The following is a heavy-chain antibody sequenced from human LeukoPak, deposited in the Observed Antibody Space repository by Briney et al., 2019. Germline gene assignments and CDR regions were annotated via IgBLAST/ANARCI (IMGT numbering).Heavy chain of an antibody. CDR2: IKQDGSEK. V-gene: IGHV3-7*04. CDR3: ARDRPYYYLDY. D-gene: IGHD6-6*01. CDR1: GFTFSNNW. Sequence: GGSLRLSCAASGFTFSNNWMSWVRQAPGKGLEWVANIKQDGSEKYYVDSVKGRFTISRDSAKNSLYLQVDSLRAEDTAVYYCARDRPYYYLDYWGQGTLVTVSS. J-gene: IGHJ4*02.